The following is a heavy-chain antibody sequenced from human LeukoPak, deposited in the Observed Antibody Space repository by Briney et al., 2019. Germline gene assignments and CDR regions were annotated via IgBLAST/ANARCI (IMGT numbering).Heavy chain of an antibody. J-gene: IGHJ6*02. Sequence: ASVKVSCKASGYTFTSYAMHWVRQAPGQRLEWMGWINAGNGNTKYSQKFQGRVTITRDTSASTAYMELSSLRSEDTAVYYCARLDEYSSSSRYYGMDVWGQGTTVTVSS. CDR2: INAGNGNT. V-gene: IGHV1-3*01. CDR1: GYTFTSYA. D-gene: IGHD6-6*01. CDR3: ARLDEYSSSSRYYGMDV.